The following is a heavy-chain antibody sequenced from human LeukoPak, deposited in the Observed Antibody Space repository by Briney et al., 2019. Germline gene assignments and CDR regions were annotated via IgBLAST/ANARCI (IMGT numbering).Heavy chain of an antibody. J-gene: IGHJ6*03. D-gene: IGHD3-22*01. CDR2: INHSGST. CDR3: ARGGSPSYDSSGFYLYYYYYMDV. Sequence: PSETLSLTCAVYGGSFSGYYWTWIRQPPGKGLGWIGEINHSGSTNYNPSLKSRVTISVDTSKNQFSLKLSSVTAADTAVYYCARGGSPSYDSSGFYLYYYYYMDVWGKGTTVTVSS. CDR1: GGSFSGYY. V-gene: IGHV4-34*01.